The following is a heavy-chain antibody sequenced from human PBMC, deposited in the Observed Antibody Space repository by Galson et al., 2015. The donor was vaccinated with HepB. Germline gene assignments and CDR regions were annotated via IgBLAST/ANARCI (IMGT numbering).Heavy chain of an antibody. D-gene: IGHD1-14*01. V-gene: IGHV3-30-3*01. CDR1: GFTFSSYA. CDR3: APFRNPR. Sequence: SLRLSCAASGFTFSSYAMHWVRQAPGKGLEWVAVISYDGSNKYYADSVKGRFTISRDNSKNTLYLQMNSLRAEDTAVYYCAPFRNPRWGQGTLVTVSS. CDR2: ISYDGSNK. J-gene: IGHJ4*02.